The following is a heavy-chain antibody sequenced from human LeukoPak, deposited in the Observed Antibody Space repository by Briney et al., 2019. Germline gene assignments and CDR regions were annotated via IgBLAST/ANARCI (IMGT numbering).Heavy chain of an antibody. Sequence: GGSLRLSCVASGFTFSSYAMSWVRQAPGKGLEWVSAISVSGGSTYYADSVKGRFTISRDNSKNTPYLQMNSLRAEDTAVYYCAKSTIFGEYYFDYWGQGTLVTVSS. CDR1: GFTFSSYA. CDR2: ISVSGGST. D-gene: IGHD3-3*01. V-gene: IGHV3-23*01. CDR3: AKSTIFGEYYFDY. J-gene: IGHJ4*02.